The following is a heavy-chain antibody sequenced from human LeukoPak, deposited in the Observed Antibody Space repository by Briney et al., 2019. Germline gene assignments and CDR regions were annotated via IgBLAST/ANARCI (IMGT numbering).Heavy chain of an antibody. Sequence: SSETLSLTCTVSGGSISSYYWSWIRQPPGKGLEWIGYIYYSGSTNYNPSLKSRVTISVDTSKNQFSLKLSSVTAADTAVYYCARAPSLIAAAGYYFDYWGQGTLVTVSS. CDR1: GGSISSYY. V-gene: IGHV4-59*01. CDR3: ARAPSLIAAAGYYFDY. D-gene: IGHD6-13*01. J-gene: IGHJ4*02. CDR2: IYYSGST.